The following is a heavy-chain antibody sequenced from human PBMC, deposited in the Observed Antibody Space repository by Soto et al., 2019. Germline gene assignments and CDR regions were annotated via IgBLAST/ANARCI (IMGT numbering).Heavy chain of an antibody. D-gene: IGHD2-2*01. CDR1: GFIFTSYA. J-gene: IGHJ4*02. CDR3: AKNYQFDC. V-gene: IGHV3-23*01. Sequence: EVQLLESVGGLEQPGGSLRLSCAASGFIFTSYAMSWVRQAPGKGLEWVSSINVGDAGTNYADSVKGRFTISRDNSKNTLYLQMNFLRADDTAIYYCAKNYQFDCWGQGTLVTVSS. CDR2: INVGDAGT.